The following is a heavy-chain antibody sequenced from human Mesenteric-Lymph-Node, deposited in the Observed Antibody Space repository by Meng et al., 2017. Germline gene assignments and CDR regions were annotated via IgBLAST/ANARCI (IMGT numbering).Heavy chain of an antibody. CDR3: ARANYGGNPPDY. J-gene: IGHJ4*02. D-gene: IGHD4-23*01. CDR1: GYTFTSYY. Sequence: ASVKVSCKASGYTFTSYYMHWVRQAPGQGLEWMGIINPSGGSTSYAQKFQGRVTMTRNTSISTVYMELRSLRAEDTAVYYCARANYGGNPPDYWGQGTLVTVSS. CDR2: INPSGGST. V-gene: IGHV1-46*01.